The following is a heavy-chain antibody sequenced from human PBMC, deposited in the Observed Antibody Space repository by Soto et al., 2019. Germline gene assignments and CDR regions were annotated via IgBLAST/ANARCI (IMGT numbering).Heavy chain of an antibody. V-gene: IGHV3-30-3*01. CDR3: ARDDLGYCSSTSCYTGPTY. Sequence: GGSLRLSCAASGFTFSSYAMHWVRQAPGKGLEWVAVISYDGSNKYYADSVKGRFTISRDNSKNTLYLQMNSLRAEDTAVYYCARDDLGYCSSTSCYTGPTYWGQGTLVTVSS. D-gene: IGHD2-2*02. CDR2: ISYDGSNK. CDR1: GFTFSSYA. J-gene: IGHJ4*02.